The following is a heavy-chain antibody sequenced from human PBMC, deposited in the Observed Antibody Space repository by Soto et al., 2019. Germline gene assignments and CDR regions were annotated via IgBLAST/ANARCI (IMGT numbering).Heavy chain of an antibody. CDR2: SRDKAKGYST. Sequence: EVQLVESGGGLVQPGGSLRLSCAGSGFTLSDHYIDWVRQAPGKGLEWVGRSRDKAKGYSTAYAASVKGRFSTSSDETKNSVYLQMNSLKPVDTAVYYCVTVTYCSNSSGSTRCLDYWGQGTLVTVSS. CDR3: VTVTYCSNSSGSTRCLDY. V-gene: IGHV3-72*01. J-gene: IGHJ4*02. CDR1: GFTLSDHY. D-gene: IGHD3-22*01.